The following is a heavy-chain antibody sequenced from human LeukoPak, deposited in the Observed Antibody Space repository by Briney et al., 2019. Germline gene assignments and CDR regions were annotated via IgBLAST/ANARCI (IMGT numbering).Heavy chain of an antibody. D-gene: IGHD4-11*01. CDR2: INPNSGGT. Sequence: ASVKVSCKASGYTFTGYYMHWVRQAPGQGLEWMGWINPNSGGTNYAQKFQGRVTMTRDTSISTAYMELSRLRSDDTAVYYCARDRGVDYSNYVDYWGQGTLVTVSS. V-gene: IGHV1-2*02. J-gene: IGHJ4*02. CDR1: GYTFTGYY. CDR3: ARDRGVDYSNYVDY.